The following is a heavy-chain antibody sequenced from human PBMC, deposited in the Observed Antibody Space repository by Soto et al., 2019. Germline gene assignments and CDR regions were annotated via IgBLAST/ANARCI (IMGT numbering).Heavy chain of an antibody. CDR3: ARLVVVAASLTSGLDY. V-gene: IGHV5-51*07. CDR1: GYSFTSYW. CDR2: IYPGDSDT. Sequence: GESLKISCKGSGYSFTSYWIGWVHQMPGKGLEWMGIIYPGDSDTRYSPSFQGQVTISADKSISTAYLQWSSLKASDTAMYYCARLVVVAASLTSGLDYWGQGTLVTVSS. J-gene: IGHJ4*02. D-gene: IGHD2-15*01.